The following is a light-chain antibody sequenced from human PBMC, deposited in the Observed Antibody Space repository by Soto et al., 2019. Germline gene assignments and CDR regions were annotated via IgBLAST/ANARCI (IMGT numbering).Light chain of an antibody. CDR1: SSDVGGYDY. CDR3: CSFSGTNTLYV. CDR2: DVN. Sequence: ALTQPRSVSGSPRQSVTISCTGTSSDVGGYDYVSWYQQHPGKAPKLILYDVNQRPSGVPDRFSGSKSGNAASLTISELQSEDEADYYCCSFSGTNTLYVFGTGTKVTVL. V-gene: IGLV2-11*01. J-gene: IGLJ1*01.